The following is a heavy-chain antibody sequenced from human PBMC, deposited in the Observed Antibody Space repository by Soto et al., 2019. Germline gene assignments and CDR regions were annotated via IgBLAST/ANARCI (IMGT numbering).Heavy chain of an antibody. CDR2: IYYSGST. Sequence: SETLSLTCTVSGGSISSSSYYWGWIRQPPGKGLEWIGSIYYSGSTYYNQSLKSRVTISVDRSKDQFSLKLSSVTAADTAVYYCARAHYDSSGYSKRLEDLYFDYWGQGTLVTVSS. CDR1: GGSISSSSYY. J-gene: IGHJ4*02. CDR3: ARAHYDSSGYSKRLEDLYFDY. D-gene: IGHD3-22*01. V-gene: IGHV4-39*07.